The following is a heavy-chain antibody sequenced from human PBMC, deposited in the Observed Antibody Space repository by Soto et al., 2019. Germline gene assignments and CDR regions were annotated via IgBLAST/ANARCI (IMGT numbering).Heavy chain of an antibody. V-gene: IGHV3-23*01. Sequence: GGSLRLSCAASGFTFSSYAMSWVRQAPGKGLEWVSAISGSGGSTYYADSVKGRFTISRDNSKNTLYLQMNSLRAEDTAVYYCAKGLYDSSGYYFLTFDYWGQGTLVTVSS. CDR2: ISGSGGST. CDR3: AKGLYDSSGYYFLTFDY. J-gene: IGHJ4*02. CDR1: GFTFSSYA. D-gene: IGHD3-22*01.